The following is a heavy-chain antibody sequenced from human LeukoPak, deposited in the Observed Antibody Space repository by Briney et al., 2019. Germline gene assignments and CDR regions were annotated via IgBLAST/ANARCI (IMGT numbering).Heavy chain of an antibody. CDR3: ARVAKGIAAAAWDY. D-gene: IGHD6-13*01. J-gene: IGHJ4*02. V-gene: IGHV3-7*01. CDR2: IKQDGSEK. Sequence: GGSLRLSCAASGFTFSSYWMSWVRQAPGKGLEWVANIKQDGSEKYYVDSVKGRFTISRDNAKNSPYLQMNSLRAEDTAVYYCARVAKGIAAAAWDYWGQGTLVTVSS. CDR1: GFTFSSYW.